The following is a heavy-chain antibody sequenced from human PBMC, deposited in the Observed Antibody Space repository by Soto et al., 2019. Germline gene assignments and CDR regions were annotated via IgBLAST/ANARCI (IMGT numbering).Heavy chain of an antibody. CDR2: INHSGST. CDR1: GGSFSGYY. J-gene: IGHJ6*03. V-gene: IGHV4-34*01. Sequence: SETLSLTCAVYGGSFSGYYWSWIRQPPGKGLEWIGEINHSGSTNYNPSLKSRVTISVDTSKNQFSLKLSSVTAADTAVYYCARNSRGGYDRYYYYYYMDVWGKGTTVTVSS. CDR3: ARNSRGGYDRYYYYYYMDV. D-gene: IGHD5-12*01.